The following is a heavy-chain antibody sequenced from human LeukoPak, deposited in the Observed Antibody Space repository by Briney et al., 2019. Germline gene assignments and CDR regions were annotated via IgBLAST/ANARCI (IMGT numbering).Heavy chain of an antibody. J-gene: IGHJ3*02. CDR1: GDSVSSNSAA. Sequence: SQTLSLTCAISGDSVSSNSAAWNWIRQSPSRGLEWLGRTYYRSKWYNDYAVSVKSRITINPDTSKNQFSLQLNSVTPEDTAVYYCAKDLPETYSSGWYGTLDAFDIWGQGTMVTVSS. CDR2: TYYRSKWYN. D-gene: IGHD6-19*01. V-gene: IGHV6-1*01. CDR3: AKDLPETYSSGWYGTLDAFDI.